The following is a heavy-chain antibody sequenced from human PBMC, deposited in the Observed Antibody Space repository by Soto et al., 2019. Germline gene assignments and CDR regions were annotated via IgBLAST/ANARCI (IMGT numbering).Heavy chain of an antibody. V-gene: IGHV3-21*01. CDR3: ASEPKEHQHDETTVTTYGGY. CDR2: ISSSSSYI. J-gene: IGHJ4*02. CDR1: GFTFSSYS. Sequence: GGSLRLSCAASGFTFSSYSMNWVRQAPGKGLEWVSSISSSSSYIYYADSVKGRFTISRDNAKNSLYLQMNSLRAEDTAVYYCASEPKEHQHDETTVTTYGGYWGQGTLVTVSS. D-gene: IGHD4-17*01.